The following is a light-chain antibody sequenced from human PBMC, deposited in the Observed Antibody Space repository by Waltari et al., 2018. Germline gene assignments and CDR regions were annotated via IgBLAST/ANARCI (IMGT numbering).Light chain of an antibody. CDR2: WAS. Sequence: DIVMTQSQESLAVPLGERATIHCKSSQSVLFTSNNKNYLAWYQQKPGQPPKLLIYWASTRESGVPDRFSGSGSGTEFTLTIDSLQAEDVAVYHCQQYYSVPRTFGQGTKVEVK. CDR3: QQYYSVPRT. J-gene: IGKJ1*01. V-gene: IGKV4-1*01. CDR1: QSVLFTSNNKNY.